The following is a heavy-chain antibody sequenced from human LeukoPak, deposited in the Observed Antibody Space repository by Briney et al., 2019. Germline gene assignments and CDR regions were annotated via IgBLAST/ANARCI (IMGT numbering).Heavy chain of an antibody. V-gene: IGHV4-34*01. CDR3: TRGPSQYGGNSDY. D-gene: IGHD4-23*01. CDR1: GGSFSGYY. CDR2: INHSGST. J-gene: IGHJ4*02. Sequence: SETLSLTCAVYGGSFSGYYWSWIRQPPGKGLEWIGEINHSGSTNYNPSLKSRVTISVDTSKNQFSLKLSSVTAADTAVYYCTRGPSQYGGNSDYWGQGTLVTVSS.